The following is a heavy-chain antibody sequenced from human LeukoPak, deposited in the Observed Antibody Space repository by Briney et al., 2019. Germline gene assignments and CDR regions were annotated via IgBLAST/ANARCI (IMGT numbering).Heavy chain of an antibody. Sequence: ASVKVSCKASGYTFTSYGISWVRQAPGQGLEWMGWISAYNGNTNYAQKFQERVTITRDMSTSTAYIELSSLRSEDTAVYYCATNLREILEWLFDYWGQGTLVTVSS. J-gene: IGHJ4*02. V-gene: IGHV1-18*01. D-gene: IGHD3-3*01. CDR3: ATNLREILEWLFDY. CDR1: GYTFTSYG. CDR2: ISAYNGNT.